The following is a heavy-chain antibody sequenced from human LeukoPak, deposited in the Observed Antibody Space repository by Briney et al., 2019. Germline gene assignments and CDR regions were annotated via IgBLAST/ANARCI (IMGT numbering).Heavy chain of an antibody. CDR2: ISSSSSYI. J-gene: IGHJ4*02. D-gene: IGHD3-22*01. V-gene: IGHV3-21*01. CDR3: ARVLSYYYDSSGYPDY. Sequence: GGSLRLSCAASGFTFSSYSMNWVRQAPGKGLEWVSSISSSSSYIYYADSVKGRFTISRDNAKNSLYLQMNSLRAEDTAVYYCARVLSYYYDSSGYPDYWGQGTLVTISS. CDR1: GFTFSSYS.